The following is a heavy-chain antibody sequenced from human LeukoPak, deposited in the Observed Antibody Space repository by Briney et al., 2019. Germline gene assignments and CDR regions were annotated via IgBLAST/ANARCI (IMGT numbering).Heavy chain of an antibody. V-gene: IGHV1-2*02. Sequence: ASVKVSCKASGYTFSNYGFIWVRQAPGQGLEWMGWINPNSGGTNSAQKFQGRVTMTRDTSITTVYMEVSWLTSDDTAIYYCARADRLHGGPYLIGPWGQGTLVTVSS. J-gene: IGHJ5*02. D-gene: IGHD2-21*01. CDR1: GYTFSNYG. CDR3: ARADRLHGGPYLIGP. CDR2: INPNSGGT.